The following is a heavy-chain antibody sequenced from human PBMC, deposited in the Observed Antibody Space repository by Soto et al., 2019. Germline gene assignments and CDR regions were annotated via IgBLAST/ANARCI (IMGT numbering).Heavy chain of an antibody. CDR1: GFTFDDYA. CDR2: ISWNSGSI. CDR3: AKDYGMDV. V-gene: IGHV3-9*01. Sequence: GGSLRLSCAASGFTFDDYAMHWVRQAPGKGLEWVSGISWNSGSIGYADSVKGRFTISRDNAKTSLYLQMNSLRAEDTALYYCAKDYGMDVWGQGNTVTVSS. J-gene: IGHJ6*02.